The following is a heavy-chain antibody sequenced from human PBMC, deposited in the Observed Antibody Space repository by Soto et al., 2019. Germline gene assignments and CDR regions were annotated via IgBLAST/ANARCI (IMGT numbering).Heavy chain of an antibody. CDR1: GYSFTSNW. V-gene: IGHV5-51*01. CDR3: ARLFDTSDCYDH. D-gene: IGHD6-19*01. CDR2: IYPGDSDT. Sequence: GESLKISCKGSGYSFTSNWIGWVRQMPGKGLERMGIIYPGDSDTRYSPSLQGQVTISADKSITTAYLQWSSLKASDTAMYYCARLFDTSDCYDHWGQGTLVTVSS. J-gene: IGHJ5*02.